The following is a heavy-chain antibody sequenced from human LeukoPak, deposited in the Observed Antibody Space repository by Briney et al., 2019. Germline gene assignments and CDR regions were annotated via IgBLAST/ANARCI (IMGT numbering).Heavy chain of an antibody. CDR1: GYTFTGYY. CDR3: ARVGGIQQGDY. Sequence: GASVKVSCKASGYTFTGYYMHWVRQAPGQGLEWVGRINPNSGGTNYAQKFQGRVTMTRDTSISTAYMELSRLRSDDAAVYYCARVGGIQQGDYWGQGTLVTVSS. CDR2: INPNSGGT. D-gene: IGHD5-18*01. J-gene: IGHJ4*02. V-gene: IGHV1-2*06.